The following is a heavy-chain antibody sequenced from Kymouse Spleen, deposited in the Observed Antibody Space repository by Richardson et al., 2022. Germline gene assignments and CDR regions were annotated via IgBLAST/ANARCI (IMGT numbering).Heavy chain of an antibody. CDR3: TTDDMITGTTSAFDI. D-gene: IGHD1-7*01. Sequence: EVQLVESGGGLVKPGGSLRLSCAASGFTFSNAWMSWVRQAPGKGLEWVGRIKSKTDGGTTDYAAPVKGRFTISRDDSKNTLYLQMNSLKTEDTAVYYCTTDDMITGTTSAFDIWGQGTMVTVSS. CDR1: GFTFSNAW. J-gene: IGHJ3*02. V-gene: IGHV3-15*01. CDR2: IKSKTDGGTT.